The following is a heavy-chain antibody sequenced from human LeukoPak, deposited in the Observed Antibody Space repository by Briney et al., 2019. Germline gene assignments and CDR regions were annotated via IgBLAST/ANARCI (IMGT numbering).Heavy chain of an antibody. CDR1: GFTFSSYS. Sequence: GGSLRLSCAASGFTFSSYSMHCVRQAPGKGLEWMAFIRYDGSNKHYADSVKGRFTISRDNSKNTLYLQMNSLRAEDTAVFFFATEGGIRYFDWSFDYWGQGTLVTVSS. CDR3: ATEGGIRYFDWSFDY. J-gene: IGHJ4*02. CDR2: IRYDGSNK. V-gene: IGHV3-30*02. D-gene: IGHD3-9*01.